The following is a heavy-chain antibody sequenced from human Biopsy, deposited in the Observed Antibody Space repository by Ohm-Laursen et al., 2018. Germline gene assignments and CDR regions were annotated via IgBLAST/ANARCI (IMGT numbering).Heavy chain of an antibody. D-gene: IGHD5-12*01. CDR1: GGSVSSGSYH. J-gene: IGHJ3*02. CDR3: AGRPWPNAFDI. Sequence: SDTLSLTCTVSGGSVSSGSYHWSWIRQPPGKGLEWIGYIYYSGSTNYNPSLKSRVTISVDTSRNQFSLKLSSVTAADTAVYYCAGRPWPNAFDIWGQGTMVTVSS. V-gene: IGHV4-61*01. CDR2: IYYSGST.